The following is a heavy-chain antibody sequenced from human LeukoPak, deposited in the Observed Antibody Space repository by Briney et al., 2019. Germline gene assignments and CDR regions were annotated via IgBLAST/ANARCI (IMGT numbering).Heavy chain of an antibody. J-gene: IGHJ4*02. Sequence: GASVKVSCKASGYTFTSYAMNWVRQAPGQGLELMGWITTYNGDTDYAKKLQGRVTMTADTSTSTAYMELRSLRSDDTAVYYCAIVLPYFGYWRQGNLLPVSS. CDR3: AIVLPYFGY. CDR2: ITTYNGDT. D-gene: IGHD3-10*01. V-gene: IGHV1-18*01. CDR1: GYTFTSYA.